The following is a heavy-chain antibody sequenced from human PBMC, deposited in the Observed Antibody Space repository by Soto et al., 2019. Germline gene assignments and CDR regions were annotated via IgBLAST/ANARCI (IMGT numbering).Heavy chain of an antibody. V-gene: IGHV4-34*01. J-gene: IGHJ6*02. CDR1: RGSFSGFY. Sequence: SETLSLTCGVYRGSFSGFYWSWVRQTPGGGLEWIGEINHSGATNYNPSFQNRVTISVDKSTNNFSLKMTSVTAADAAVYYCARGRGYVYGSNFYGLDVWGQGTTVTV. CDR2: INHSGAT. D-gene: IGHD6-25*01. CDR3: ARGRGYVYGSNFYGLDV.